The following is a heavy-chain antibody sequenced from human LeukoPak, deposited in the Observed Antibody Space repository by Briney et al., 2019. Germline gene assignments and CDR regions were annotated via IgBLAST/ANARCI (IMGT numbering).Heavy chain of an antibody. CDR1: GGSISSYY. Sequence: SETLSLACTASGGSISSYYWNWIRQPPGKGLEWIGYIYYSGSTNYNPSLKSRVTMSVDTSKNQFSLKLSSVTAADTAVFYCARHGSSYFDYWGQGTLVTVSS. J-gene: IGHJ4*02. CDR3: ARHGSSYFDY. D-gene: IGHD6-19*01. CDR2: IYYSGST. V-gene: IGHV4-59*08.